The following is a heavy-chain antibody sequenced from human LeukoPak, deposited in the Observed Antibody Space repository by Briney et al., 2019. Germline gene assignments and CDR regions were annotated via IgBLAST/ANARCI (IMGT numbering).Heavy chain of an antibody. J-gene: IGHJ5*02. Sequence: ASVKVSCRASGYTFTSYGISWVRQPPGQGLEWMGWISAYNGNTNYAQKLQGRVTMTTDTSTSAAYMELRSLRSDDTAVYYCARDREGSSWYGGTNWFDPWGQGTLVTVSS. D-gene: IGHD6-13*01. CDR1: GYTFTSYG. V-gene: IGHV1-18*04. CDR2: ISAYNGNT. CDR3: ARDREGSSWYGGTNWFDP.